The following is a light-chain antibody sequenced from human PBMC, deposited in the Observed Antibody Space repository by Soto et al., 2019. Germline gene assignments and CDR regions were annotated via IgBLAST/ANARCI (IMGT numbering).Light chain of an antibody. Sequence: DIQLTKSPSFLPASVGDRVTITCRASQGIRSYLAWYQQKPGNAPNLLIYAASTLQSGVPSRFSGSGSGTERTLTISSLQPEDFASYYFQQLNSYPLTFGGGTKVEI. J-gene: IGKJ4*01. CDR3: QQLNSYPLT. V-gene: IGKV1-9*01. CDR1: QGIRSY. CDR2: AAS.